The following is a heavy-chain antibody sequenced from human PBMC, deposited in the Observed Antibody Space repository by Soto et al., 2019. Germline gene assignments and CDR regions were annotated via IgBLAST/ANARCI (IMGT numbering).Heavy chain of an antibody. Sequence: GGSLRLSCAASGFTFTRYSMNWVRQAPGKGLEWVSSISSTTNYIYYGDSMKGRFTISRDNAKNSLYLEMNSLRAEDTAVYYCARESEDLASNFDYWGQGTLVTVSS. V-gene: IGHV3-21*06. J-gene: IGHJ4*02. CDR3: ARESEDLASNFDY. CDR2: ISSTTNYI. CDR1: GFTFTRYS.